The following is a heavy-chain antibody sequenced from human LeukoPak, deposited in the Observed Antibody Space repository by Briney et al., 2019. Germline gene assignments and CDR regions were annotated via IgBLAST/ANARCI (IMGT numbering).Heavy chain of an antibody. CDR1: GFTVSSNY. V-gene: IGHV3-66*02. Sequence: GGSLRLSCAASGFTVSSNYMNWVRQAPGKGLEWVSVTYNGGSTYYADSVKGRFTVSRDTSKNTLYLQMNSLRAEDTAVYYCTADYYYGMDNWGQGTTVTVSS. CDR3: TADYYYGMDN. CDR2: TYNGGST. J-gene: IGHJ6*02.